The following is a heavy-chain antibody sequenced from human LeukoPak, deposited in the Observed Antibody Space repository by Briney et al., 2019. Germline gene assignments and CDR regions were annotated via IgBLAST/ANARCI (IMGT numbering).Heavy chain of an antibody. CDR3: ARRGYSSSWIDY. CDR1: GGSISSSSYY. CDR2: IDYSGST. V-gene: IGHV4-39*01. J-gene: IGHJ4*02. D-gene: IGHD6-13*01. Sequence: KPSETLSLTCTVSGGSISSSSYYWGWIRQPPGKGLEWIGSIDYSGSTYYNPSLKSRVTISVDTSKNQFSLKLSSVTAADTAVYYCARRGYSSSWIDYWGQGTLVTVSS.